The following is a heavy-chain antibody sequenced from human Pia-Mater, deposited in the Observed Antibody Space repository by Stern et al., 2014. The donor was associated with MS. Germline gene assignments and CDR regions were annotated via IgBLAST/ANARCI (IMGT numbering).Heavy chain of an antibody. CDR3: ARDARRGDYYGLDV. J-gene: IGHJ6*02. Sequence: EVQLVESGGGLVKPGGSLRLSCAASGFSFSTYSMTWVRQAPGKGLEWVSSITGRGTYIYYADLVKGRFTIPRDNAKNSLYLQMNSLRAEDTAVYYCARDARRGDYYGLDVWGQGTTVTVSS. D-gene: IGHD3-10*01. CDR2: ITGRGTYI. V-gene: IGHV3-21*01. CDR1: GFSFSTYS.